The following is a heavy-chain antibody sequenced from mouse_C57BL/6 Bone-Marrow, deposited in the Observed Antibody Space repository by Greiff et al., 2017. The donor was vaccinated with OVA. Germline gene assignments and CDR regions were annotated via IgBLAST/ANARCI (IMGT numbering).Heavy chain of an antibody. Sequence: VQLQQSGAELVRPGASVKLSCTASGFNIKDDYMHWVKQRPEQGLEWIGWIDPENGDTEYASKFQGKATITSDTSSNTAYLQLSSLTSEDTAVYYCTTCGYYVWCAYWGQGTLVTVSA. J-gene: IGHJ3*01. CDR1: GFNIKDDY. CDR2: IDPENGDT. CDR3: TTCGYYVWCAY. D-gene: IGHD2-3*01. V-gene: IGHV14-4*01.